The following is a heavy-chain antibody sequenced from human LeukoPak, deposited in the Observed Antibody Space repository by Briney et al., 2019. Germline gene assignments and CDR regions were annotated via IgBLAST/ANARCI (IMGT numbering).Heavy chain of an antibody. CDR3: AKESLPHRGYYFDS. V-gene: IGHV3-23*01. J-gene: IGHJ4*02. Sequence: PGGSLRLSCAASGLTFSAYAMSWVRQAPGKGLEWVSAISEDGGARLYADSVKGRFTISRDNSENTVSLQVNSLRAGDTAVYFCAKESLPHRGYYFDSWGRGTLITVSS. D-gene: IGHD3-22*01. CDR1: GLTFSAYA. CDR2: ISEDGGAR.